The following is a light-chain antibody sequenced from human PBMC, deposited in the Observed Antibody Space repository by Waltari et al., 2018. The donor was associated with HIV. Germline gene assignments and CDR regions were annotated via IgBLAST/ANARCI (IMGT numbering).Light chain of an antibody. CDR1: SGSIDSNS. CDR2: EDT. V-gene: IGLV6-57*03. J-gene: IGLJ3*02. CDR3: QSSDSVIAV. Sequence: NFMLTQPHSVSGSPGKTVIIPCTRSSGSIDSNSVPWYQQRPGSAPIILIYEDTERPSGVSERFSASIDSSSNSASLTISGLKTEDEADYYCQSSDSVIAVFGGGTKLTVL.